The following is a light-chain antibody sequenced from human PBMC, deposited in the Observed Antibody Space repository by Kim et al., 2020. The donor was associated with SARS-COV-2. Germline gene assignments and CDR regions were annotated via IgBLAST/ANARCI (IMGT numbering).Light chain of an antibody. J-gene: IGLJ2*01. Sequence: SSELTQDPAVSVALGQTVRITCQGDSLRSYYASWYRQKPGQAPILVIYGKNNRPSGIPDRFSGSSSGNTATLTVTGAQAVDEADYYCNSRDSNDNVVFGGGTKLTVL. V-gene: IGLV3-19*01. CDR1: SLRSYY. CDR2: GKN. CDR3: NSRDSNDNVV.